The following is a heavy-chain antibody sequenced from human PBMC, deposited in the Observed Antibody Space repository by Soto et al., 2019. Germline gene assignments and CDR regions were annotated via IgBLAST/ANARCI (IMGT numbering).Heavy chain of an antibody. V-gene: IGHV3-21*01. CDR1: GFTFSSYS. CDR3: ARDVYHFWGGYRLKLSSFDY. CDR2: ISSSSSYI. Sequence: PGGSLRLSCAASGFTFSSYSMNWVRQAPGKGLEWVSSISSSSSYIYYADSVKGRFTISRDNAKNSLYLQMNSLRAEDTAVYYRARDVYHFWGGYRLKLSSFDYWGQGTLVTVSP. D-gene: IGHD3-3*01. J-gene: IGHJ4*02.